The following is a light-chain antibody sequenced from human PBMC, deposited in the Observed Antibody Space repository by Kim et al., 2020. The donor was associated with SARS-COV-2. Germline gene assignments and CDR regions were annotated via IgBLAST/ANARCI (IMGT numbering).Light chain of an antibody. Sequence: GQSITLSCTGTSSDIGGYNYVSWYQQHPGKAPKLMIYDVSKRPSGVSNRFSGSKSGNTASLTISGLQAEDEADYYCSSYTSSRTLLFGGGTKLTVL. CDR1: SSDIGGYNY. CDR3: SSYTSSRTLL. CDR2: DVS. V-gene: IGLV2-14*04. J-gene: IGLJ2*01.